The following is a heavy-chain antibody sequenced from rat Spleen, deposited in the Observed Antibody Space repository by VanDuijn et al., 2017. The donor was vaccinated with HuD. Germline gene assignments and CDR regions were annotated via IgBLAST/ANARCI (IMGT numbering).Heavy chain of an antibody. CDR1: GFTFSNYD. CDR2: ISPGGGNT. Sequence: EVQLVESGGDLVQPGRSLKLSCAASGFTFSNYDMAWVRQDSTKGLEWVASISPGGGNTYYRDSVKGRFTVSRDNADSTLYLQMESLRSEETATYYCVRQETSGYSNWFTYWGQGVMVTVSS. CDR3: VRQETSGYSNWFTY. V-gene: IGHV5S23*01. J-gene: IGHJ2*01. D-gene: IGHD4-3*01.